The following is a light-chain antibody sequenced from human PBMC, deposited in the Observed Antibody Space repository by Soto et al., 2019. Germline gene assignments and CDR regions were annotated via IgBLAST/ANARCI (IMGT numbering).Light chain of an antibody. CDR1: QTITRY. CDR3: QQSFSFPVT. J-gene: IGKJ2*01. V-gene: IGKV1-39*01. CDR2: AAS. Sequence: DIQMTQSPSSLSASVGDRVTITCRANQTITRYLNWYQQKPGTAPKLLIYAASSLQEGVTSRFRGSGSGTDFTLTISNLQPEDFADYSCQQSFSFPVTFGQGTKLEIK.